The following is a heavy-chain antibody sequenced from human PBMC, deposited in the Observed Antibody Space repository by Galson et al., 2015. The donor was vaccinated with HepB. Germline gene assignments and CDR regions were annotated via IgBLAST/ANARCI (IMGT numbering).Heavy chain of an antibody. Sequence: ETLSLTCAVYGGSFSGYYWSWIRQPPGKGLEWIGEINHSGSTNYNPSLKSRVTISVDTSKNQFSLKLSSVTAADTAVYYCARVNSSGWYNWFDPWGQGTLVTVSS. V-gene: IGHV4-34*01. CDR3: ARVNSSGWYNWFDP. D-gene: IGHD6-19*01. CDR2: INHSGST. CDR1: GGSFSGYY. J-gene: IGHJ5*02.